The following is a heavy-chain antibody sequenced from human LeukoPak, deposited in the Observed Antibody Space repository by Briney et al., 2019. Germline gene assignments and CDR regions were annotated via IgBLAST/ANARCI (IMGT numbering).Heavy chain of an antibody. CDR2: ISGRGGST. D-gene: IGHD4-17*01. Sequence: PGGSLRLSCAASGFTFSSYAMSWVRQAPGKGLEWVSGISGRGGSTYDADSVKGRFTISRDNSKTTLYLQMNSLRAEDTAVYYCAKTGPTVTTPFDYWGQGTLVTASS. J-gene: IGHJ4*02. V-gene: IGHV3-23*01. CDR1: GFTFSSYA. CDR3: AKTGPTVTTPFDY.